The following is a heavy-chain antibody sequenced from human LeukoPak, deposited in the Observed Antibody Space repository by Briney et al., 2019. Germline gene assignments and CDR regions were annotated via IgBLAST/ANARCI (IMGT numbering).Heavy chain of an antibody. CDR3: ARAELFHYFDY. D-gene: IGHD6-6*01. Sequence: SETLSLTCTVSGGSISSYYWSWIRQPPGKGLEWIGYVYYSGSTNYNPSLKSRVTISVDTSKNQFSLKLSSVTAADTAVYYCARAELFHYFDYWGQGTLVTVSS. CDR1: GGSISSYY. CDR2: VYYSGST. J-gene: IGHJ4*02. V-gene: IGHV4-59*01.